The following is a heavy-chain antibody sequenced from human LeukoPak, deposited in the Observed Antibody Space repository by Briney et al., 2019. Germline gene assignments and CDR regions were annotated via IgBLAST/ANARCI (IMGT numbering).Heavy chain of an antibody. CDR1: GGSFSGYY. Sequence: PSETLSLTCAVYGGSFSGYYWSWIRQPPGKGLEWIGEINHSGSTNYNPSLKSRVTISVDTPKNQFSLKLSSVTAADTAVYYCARASTRITMIVVVNRRFDYWGQGTLVTVSS. J-gene: IGHJ4*02. CDR2: INHSGST. D-gene: IGHD3-22*01. CDR3: ARASTRITMIVVVNRRFDY. V-gene: IGHV4-34*01.